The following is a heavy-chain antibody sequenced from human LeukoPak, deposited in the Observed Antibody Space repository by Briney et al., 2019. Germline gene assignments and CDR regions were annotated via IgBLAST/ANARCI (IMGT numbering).Heavy chain of an antibody. CDR2: IYSGGST. CDR1: GFTVSSNY. D-gene: IGHD3/OR15-3a*01. J-gene: IGHJ6*02. CDR3: ARDLGWTYGMDV. Sequence: GGSLRLSCATSGFTVSSNYMSWVRQAPGKGLEWVSVIYSGGSTYYADSVKGRFTISRDNSKNTLYLQMNSLRAEDTAVYYCARDLGWTYGMDVWGQGTTVTVSS. V-gene: IGHV3-66*01.